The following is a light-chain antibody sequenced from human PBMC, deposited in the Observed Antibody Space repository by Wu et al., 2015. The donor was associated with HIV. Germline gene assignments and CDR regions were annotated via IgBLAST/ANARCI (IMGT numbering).Light chain of an antibody. V-gene: IGKV3-15*01. Sequence: EIVLTQSPGTLSLSPGERATLSCRASQSVSSSYLAWYQQKPGQAPRLLIYGASSRATGIPARFSGSGSGTEFTLTISSMQSEDFAVYYCQQYNNWPPLTFGGGTKLEI. J-gene: IGKJ4*01. CDR1: QSVSSSY. CDR2: GAS. CDR3: QQYNNWPPLT.